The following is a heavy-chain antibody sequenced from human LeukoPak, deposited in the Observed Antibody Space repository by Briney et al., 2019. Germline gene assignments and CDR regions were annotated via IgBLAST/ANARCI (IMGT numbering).Heavy chain of an antibody. V-gene: IGHV6-1*01. D-gene: IGHD3-3*01. CDR3: ARGRPSYDFWSGYPLDAFDI. J-gene: IGHJ3*02. CDR1: GDSVSSNSAA. Sequence: SQTLSLTCAISGDSVSSNSAAWNWIRQSPSRGLEWLGRTYYRSKWYNDYAVSVKSRITINPDTSKNQFSLQLNSVTPEDTAVYYCARGRPSYDFWSGYPLDAFDIWGQGTMVTVSS. CDR2: TYYRSKWYN.